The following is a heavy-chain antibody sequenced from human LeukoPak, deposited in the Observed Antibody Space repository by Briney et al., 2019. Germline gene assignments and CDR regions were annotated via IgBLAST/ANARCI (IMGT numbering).Heavy chain of an antibody. CDR1: GYTFTGYY. CDR3: ARGGEYHYGSGTYYFDY. Sequence: ASVKVSCKASGYTFTGYYMHWVRQAPGQGLEWMGWINPNSGGTNYAQKFQGRVTMTRDTSISTAYMELSRLRSDDTAVYYCARGGEYHYGSGTYYFDYWGQGTLVTVSS. J-gene: IGHJ4*02. D-gene: IGHD3-10*01. V-gene: IGHV1-2*02. CDR2: INPNSGGT.